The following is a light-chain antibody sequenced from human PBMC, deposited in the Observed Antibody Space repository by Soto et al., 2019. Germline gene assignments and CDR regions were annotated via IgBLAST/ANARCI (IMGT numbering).Light chain of an antibody. V-gene: IGLV2-14*01. CDR3: SSYTSISTRV. CDR2: EVS. J-gene: IGLJ3*02. Sequence: QSALTQPASVSGSPGQSITISCTGTSSDVGSYNYVSWYQQHPGKAPKLMIYEVSNRPSGVSNRFSGSNSGNTASLTISGLQAEDEATYYFSSYTSISTRVFGGGTQLTVL. CDR1: SSDVGSYNY.